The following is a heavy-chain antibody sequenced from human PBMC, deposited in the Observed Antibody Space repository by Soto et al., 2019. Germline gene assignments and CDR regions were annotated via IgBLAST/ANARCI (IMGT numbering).Heavy chain of an antibody. D-gene: IGHD5-12*01. CDR3: AKDGYSGYDWHYYYYYGMDV. CDR1: GFTFSSYG. CDR2: ISYDGSNK. Sequence: PGGSLRLSCAASGFTFSSYGMHWVRQAPGKGLEWVAAISYDGSNKYYADSVKGRFTISRDNSKNTLYLQMNSLRAEDTAVYYCAKDGYSGYDWHYYYYYGMDVWGQGTTVTVSS. J-gene: IGHJ6*02. V-gene: IGHV3-30*18.